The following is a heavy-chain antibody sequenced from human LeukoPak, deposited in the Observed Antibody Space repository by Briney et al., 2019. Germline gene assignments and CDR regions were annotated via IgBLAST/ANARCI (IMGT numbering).Heavy chain of an antibody. CDR3: AKDRMGVVVAATPIYYGMDV. D-gene: IGHD2-15*01. CDR2: ISSSGSTI. J-gene: IGHJ6*02. CDR1: GFTFSSYE. V-gene: IGHV3-48*03. Sequence: GGSLRLSCAASGFTFSSYEMNWVRQAPGKGLEWVSYISSSGSTIYYADSVKGRFTISRDNAKNSLYLQMNSLRAEDTAVYYCAKDRMGVVVAATPIYYGMDVWGQGTTVTVSS.